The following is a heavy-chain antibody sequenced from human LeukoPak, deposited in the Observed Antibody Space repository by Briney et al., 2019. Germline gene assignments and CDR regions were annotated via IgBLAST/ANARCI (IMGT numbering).Heavy chain of an antibody. CDR2: MNPNSGNT. CDR1: GYTFTSYD. CDR3: ASSYSSGWYGYWFDP. Sequence: GASVKGSCKASGYTFTSYDIYWVRQATGQGLEWRGWMNPNSGNTGYAQKFQGRVTMTRNTSISTAYMELSSLRSEDTAVYYCASSYSSGWYGYWFDPWGQGTLVTVSS. D-gene: IGHD6-19*01. J-gene: IGHJ5*02. V-gene: IGHV1-8*01.